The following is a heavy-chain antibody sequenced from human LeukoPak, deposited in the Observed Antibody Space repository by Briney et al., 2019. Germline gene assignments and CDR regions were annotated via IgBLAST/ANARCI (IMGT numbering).Heavy chain of an antibody. CDR1: GYTFTSYH. J-gene: IGHJ3*02. V-gene: IGHV1-46*01. CDR3: ARVDSSSWSVRPYAFDI. CDR2: INPSGGTT. Sequence: ASVKVSCKASGYTFTSYHMHWVRQAPGQGLEWMGIINPSGGTTNYAQKFRGRVTMTRDMSTSTVYMELSSLRSEDTAVYYCARVDSSSWSVRPYAFDIWGQGTMVTVSS. D-gene: IGHD6-13*01.